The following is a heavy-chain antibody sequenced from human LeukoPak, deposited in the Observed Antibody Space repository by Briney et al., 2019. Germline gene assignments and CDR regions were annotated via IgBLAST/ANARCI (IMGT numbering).Heavy chain of an antibody. V-gene: IGHV7-4-1*02. CDR2: INTNTGNP. CDR1: GYTFTNYA. J-gene: IGHJ4*02. CDR3: ARVGSTITTTLDYFDY. D-gene: IGHD4-11*01. Sequence: WASVKVSCKASGYTFTNYAMNWVRQAPGQGLEWMGWINTNTGNPTYAQGFTGRFVFSLDTSVSTAYLQISSLKAEDTAVYYCARVGSTITTTLDYFDYWGQGTLVTVSS.